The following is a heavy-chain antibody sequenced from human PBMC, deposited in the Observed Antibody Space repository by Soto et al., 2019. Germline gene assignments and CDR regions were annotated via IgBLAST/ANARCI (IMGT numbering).Heavy chain of an antibody. D-gene: IGHD6-6*01. V-gene: IGHV6-1*01. CDR1: GDSVSSNSAA. CDR3: ARDPFSSSSGNHYFDY. J-gene: IGHJ4*02. Sequence: SQTLSLTCAISGDSVSSNSAAWNWIRQSPSRGLEWLGRTYYRSKWYNDYAVSVKSRITINPDTSKNQFSLQLNSVTPEDTAVYYCARDPFSSSSGNHYFDYWGQGTLVTVSS. CDR2: TYYRSKWYN.